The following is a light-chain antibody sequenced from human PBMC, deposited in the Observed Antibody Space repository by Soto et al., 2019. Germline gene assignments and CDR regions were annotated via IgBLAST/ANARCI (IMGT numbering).Light chain of an antibody. V-gene: IGKV1-5*01. CDR2: DAS. J-gene: IGKJ1*01. CDR3: QQYETFSGT. CDR1: QSVISD. Sequence: TQSPATLSSFPGDRVTLSCRASQSVISDLAWYQQKPGKAPKLLIYDASSLESGVPSRFSGSGSGTEFTLTISSLQPDDFATYYCQQYETFSGTFGPGTKVDIK.